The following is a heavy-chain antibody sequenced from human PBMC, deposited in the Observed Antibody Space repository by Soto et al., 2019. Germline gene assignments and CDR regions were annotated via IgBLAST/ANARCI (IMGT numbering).Heavy chain of an antibody. D-gene: IGHD6-13*01. Sequence: GGSLRLSCAASGFTFSSYGMHWVRQAPGKGLEWVAVISYDGSNKYYADSVKGRFTISRDNSKNTLYLQMNSLRAEDTAVYYCAKDEAGYSSSWLPVIDYWGQGTLVTVSS. CDR3: AKDEAGYSSSWLPVIDY. J-gene: IGHJ4*02. CDR2: ISYDGSNK. V-gene: IGHV3-30*18. CDR1: GFTFSSYG.